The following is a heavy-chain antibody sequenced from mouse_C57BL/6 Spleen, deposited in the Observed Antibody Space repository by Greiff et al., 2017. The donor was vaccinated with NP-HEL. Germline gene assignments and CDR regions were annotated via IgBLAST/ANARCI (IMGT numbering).Heavy chain of an antibody. Sequence: QVQLQQPGAELVKPGASVKLSCKASGYTFTSYWMHWVKQRPGQGLEWIGMIHPNSGSTNYNEKFKSKATLTVDKSSSTAYMQLSSLTAEDSAVYYCARRRSPPIYDGYQEDFDYWGQGTTLTVSS. CDR2: IHPNSGST. CDR3: ARRRSPPIYDGYQEDFDY. V-gene: IGHV1-64*01. J-gene: IGHJ2*01. D-gene: IGHD2-3*01. CDR1: GYTFTSYW.